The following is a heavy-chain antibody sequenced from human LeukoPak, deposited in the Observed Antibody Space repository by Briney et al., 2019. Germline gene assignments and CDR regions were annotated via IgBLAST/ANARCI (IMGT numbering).Heavy chain of an antibody. V-gene: IGHV1-69*13. J-gene: IGHJ4*02. CDR3: ARDYYDSSGYYGMLYYFDY. Sequence: SVKVSCKASGGTFSSYAISWVRQAPGQGLEWMGGIIPIFGTANYAQKFQGRATITADESTSTAYMELSSLRSEDTAVYYCARDYYDSSGYYGMLYYFDYWGQGTLVTVSS. D-gene: IGHD3-22*01. CDR2: IIPIFGTA. CDR1: GGTFSSYA.